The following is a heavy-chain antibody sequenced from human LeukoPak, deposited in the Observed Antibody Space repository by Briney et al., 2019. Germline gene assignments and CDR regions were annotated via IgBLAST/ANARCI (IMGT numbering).Heavy chain of an antibody. CDR3: ARGDFGGNSGLEY. J-gene: IGHJ4*02. CDR2: IYSGGNT. V-gene: IGHV3-53*01. CDR1: GLSVSTKY. D-gene: IGHD4-23*01. Sequence: GGSLRLSCAASGLSVSTKYMSWVRQAPGKGLEWISLIYSGGNTYYAGSVKGRFSVSRDNSKNTVYLQMDSLRVEDTAVYYCARGDFGGNSGLEYWGQGSLVTVSS.